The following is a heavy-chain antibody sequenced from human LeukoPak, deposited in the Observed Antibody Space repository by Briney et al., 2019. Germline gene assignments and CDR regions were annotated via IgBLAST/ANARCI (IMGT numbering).Heavy chain of an antibody. CDR3: ATRPYYDSSGYLLT. Sequence: SVKVSCKASGGTFSSYTISWVRQAPGQGLEWMGRIIPMFGTANYAQKFQGRVTITTDESTSTAYMELSSLRSEDTAVYYCATRPYYDSSGYLLTWGQGTLVTVSS. D-gene: IGHD3-22*01. CDR2: IIPMFGTA. CDR1: GGTFSSYT. V-gene: IGHV1-69*05. J-gene: IGHJ5*02.